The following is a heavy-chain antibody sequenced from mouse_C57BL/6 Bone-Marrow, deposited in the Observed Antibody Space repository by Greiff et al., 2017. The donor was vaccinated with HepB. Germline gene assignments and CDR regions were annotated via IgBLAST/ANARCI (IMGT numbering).Heavy chain of an antibody. CDR2: IWSGGST. CDR3: ATRSYYWYFDV. D-gene: IGHD1-1*01. J-gene: IGHJ1*03. Sequence: QVQLKESGPGLVQPSQSLSITCTVSGFSLTSYGVHWVRQSPGKGLEWLGVIWSGGSTDYNAAFISRLSISKDNSKSQVFFKMNSLQADDTAVYYCATRSYYWYFDVWGTGTTVTVSS. CDR1: GFSLTSYG. V-gene: IGHV2-2*01.